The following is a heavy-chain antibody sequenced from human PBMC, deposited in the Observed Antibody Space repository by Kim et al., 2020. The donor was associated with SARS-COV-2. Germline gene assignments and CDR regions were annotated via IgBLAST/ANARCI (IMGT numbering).Heavy chain of an antibody. D-gene: IGHD4-17*01. CDR1: GSPFRDHA. Sequence: GGSLRLSCVVSGSPFRDHAIHWVRQVPGRGLEWVSGLMFNTGGTGYTDSVKGRFTISRDNAKNSLYLHMNSLRPEDTALYFCTRDLRPGGADVWGRGTTVIVSS. CDR3: TRDLRPGGADV. J-gene: IGHJ6*02. V-gene: IGHV3-9*01. CDR2: LMFNTGGT.